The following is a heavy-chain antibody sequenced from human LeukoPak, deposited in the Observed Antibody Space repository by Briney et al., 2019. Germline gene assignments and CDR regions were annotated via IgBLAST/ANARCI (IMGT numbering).Heavy chain of an antibody. V-gene: IGHV1-8*01. J-gene: IGHJ4*02. CDR3: ARGGPRGDSCDY. CDR2: MNPNSGNT. Sequence: GASVKVSCKASGCTFTSYDINWVRQATGQGLEWMGWMNPNSGNTGYAQKFQGRVTMTRNTSISTAYMELSGLRSEDTAVYYCARGGPRGDSCDYWGQGTLVTVSS. CDR1: GCTFTSYD. D-gene: IGHD2-15*01.